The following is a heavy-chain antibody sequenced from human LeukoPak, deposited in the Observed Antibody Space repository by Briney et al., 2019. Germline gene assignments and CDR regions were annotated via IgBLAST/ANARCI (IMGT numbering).Heavy chain of an antibody. CDR2: INHSGST. Sequence: SETLSLTCAAYGGSFSGYYWSWIRQPPGKGLEWIGEINHSGSTNYNPSLKSRVTISVDTSKNQFSLKLSSVTAADTAVYYCARRALGARWFDPWGQGTLVTVSS. CDR3: ARRALGARWFDP. CDR1: GGSFSGYY. D-gene: IGHD3-16*01. J-gene: IGHJ5*02. V-gene: IGHV4-34*01.